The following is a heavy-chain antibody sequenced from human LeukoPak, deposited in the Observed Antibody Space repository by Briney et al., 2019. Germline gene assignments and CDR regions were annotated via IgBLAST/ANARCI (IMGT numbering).Heavy chain of an antibody. V-gene: IGHV4-34*01. Sequence: SETLSLTCTVSGGSISSYYWSWIRQPPGKGLEWIGEINHSGSTNYNPSLKSRVTISVDTSKNQFSLKLSSVTAADTAVYYCARGRLLYYYDSSGYHDYWGQGTLVTVSS. J-gene: IGHJ4*02. CDR3: ARGRLLYYYDSSGYHDY. CDR1: GGSISSYY. D-gene: IGHD3-22*01. CDR2: INHSGST.